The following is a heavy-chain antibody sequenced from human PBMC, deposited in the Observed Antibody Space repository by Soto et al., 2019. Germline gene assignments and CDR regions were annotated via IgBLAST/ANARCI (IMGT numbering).Heavy chain of an antibody. CDR1: GGTFSSYA. D-gene: IGHD1-26*01. V-gene: IGHV1-8*02. Sequence: ASVKVSCKASGGTFSSYAISWVRQAPGQGLEWMGWRNPNSGNTGYAQKFQGRVTMTRDTSISTAYMELSSLRSEDTAVYYCARQWELSGYYYGMDVWGQGTTVTVSS. CDR3: ARQWELSGYYYGMDV. J-gene: IGHJ6*02. CDR2: RNPNSGNT.